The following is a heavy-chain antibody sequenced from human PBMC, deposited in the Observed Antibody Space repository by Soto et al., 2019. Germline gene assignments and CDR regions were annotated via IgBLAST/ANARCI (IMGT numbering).Heavy chain of an antibody. J-gene: IGHJ6*02. Sequence: GESLKISCKGSGYSFTNYWIGWVRQMPGKGLEWMGLVQPGESHIRYSPSFQGQVTISADKSISTAYLQWSSLKASDTAMYYCARTSSTWYMDVWGRGTTVTVSS. D-gene: IGHD6-13*01. CDR1: GYSFTNYW. CDR2: VQPGESHI. CDR3: ARTSSTWYMDV. V-gene: IGHV5-51*01.